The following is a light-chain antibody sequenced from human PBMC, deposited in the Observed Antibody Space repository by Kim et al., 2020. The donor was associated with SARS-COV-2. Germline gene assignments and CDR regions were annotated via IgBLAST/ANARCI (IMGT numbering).Light chain of an antibody. Sequence: DIQMTQSPSSLSASIGDRVTITCRAGQTISTYLSWYQFKPGKAPKLLIYGASSLQSGVPSRFSGSGSGTDFTLIISNLQPEDSATYYCQQGHSIPRTFGQGTSVEI. J-gene: IGKJ2*02. CDR2: GAS. V-gene: IGKV1-39*01. CDR1: QTISTY. CDR3: QQGHSIPRT.